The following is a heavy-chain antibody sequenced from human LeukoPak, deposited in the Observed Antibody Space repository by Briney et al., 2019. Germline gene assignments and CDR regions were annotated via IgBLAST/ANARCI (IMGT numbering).Heavy chain of an antibody. J-gene: IGHJ6*02. V-gene: IGHV3-48*02. CDR2: ISSSSSTI. CDR1: GFTFSSYS. Sequence: GGSLRLSCAASGFTFSSYSMNWVRQAPGKGLEWVSYISSSSSTIYYADSVKGRFTISRDNAKNSLYLQMNSLRDEDTAVYYCARVFGYSYGAQYYYYYYGMDVWGQGTTVTVSS. CDR3: ARVFGYSYGAQYYYYYYGMDV. D-gene: IGHD5-18*01.